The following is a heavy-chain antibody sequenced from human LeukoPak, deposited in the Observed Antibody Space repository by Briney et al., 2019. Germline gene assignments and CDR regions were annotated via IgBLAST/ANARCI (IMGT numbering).Heavy chain of an antibody. CDR3: AKTEVRGTYLYYFDY. V-gene: IGHV3-30*18. CDR2: ISYDGSTK. J-gene: IGHJ4*02. D-gene: IGHD3-16*01. CDR1: GFTFSSFG. Sequence: GRSLRLSCAASGFTFSSFGMHWVRQAPGKWLEWVAVISYDGSTKYYADSVKGRFTISRDNSKHSLYLQMNSLRGEDTAVYYCAKTEVRGTYLYYFDYWGQATLVTVSS.